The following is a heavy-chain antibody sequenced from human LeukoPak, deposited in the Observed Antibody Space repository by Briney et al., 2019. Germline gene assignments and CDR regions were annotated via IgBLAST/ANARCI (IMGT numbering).Heavy chain of an antibody. V-gene: IGHV3-53*01. CDR1: GFTFSTYW. D-gene: IGHD2-15*01. CDR2: IYSGGNT. Sequence: GGSLRLSCAASGFTFSTYWMSWVRQAPGKGLEWVSFIYSGGNTHYSDSVKGRFTLSRDNSKNTLYLQMNSLRAEDTAIYYCARRAGEYSHPYDYWGQGTLVTVSS. J-gene: IGHJ4*02. CDR3: ARRAGEYSHPYDY.